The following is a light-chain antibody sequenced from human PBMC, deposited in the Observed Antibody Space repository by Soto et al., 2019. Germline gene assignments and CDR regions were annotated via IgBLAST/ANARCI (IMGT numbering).Light chain of an antibody. CDR1: QDIYDY. Sequence: DIQMTQSPSSLSASVGDSVTITCQASQDIYDYLNWYQHKPGKAPRLLIYAASNLETGVPSRFSGSASGTDFTFTINSLQPEDIATYYCQQYDNSPMFTFGRGTKVEI. V-gene: IGKV1-33*01. CDR3: QQYDNSPMFT. CDR2: AAS. J-gene: IGKJ2*01.